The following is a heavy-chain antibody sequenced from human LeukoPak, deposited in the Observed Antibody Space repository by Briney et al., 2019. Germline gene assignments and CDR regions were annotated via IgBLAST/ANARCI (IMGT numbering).Heavy chain of an antibody. V-gene: IGHV4-59*11. J-gene: IGHJ3*02. CDR1: GGSISGHY. CDR2: IYYSGST. Sequence: SETLSLTCTVSGGSISGHYWNWIRQPPGKGLEWIGYIYYSGSTNYNPSLKSRVTISVDTSKNQFSLKLSSVTAADTAVYYCARETTVVTPGRSDVFDIWGQGTMVTVSS. D-gene: IGHD4-23*01. CDR3: ARETTVVTPGRSDVFDI.